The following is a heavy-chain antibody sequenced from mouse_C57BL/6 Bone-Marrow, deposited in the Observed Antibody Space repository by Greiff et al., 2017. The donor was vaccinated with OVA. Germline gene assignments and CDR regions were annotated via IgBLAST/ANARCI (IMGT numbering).Heavy chain of an antibody. V-gene: IGHV1-19*01. D-gene: IGHD1-1*01. CDR3: ARTYGSSYPWYFDV. CDR1: GYTFTDYY. Sequence: VQLKESGPVLVKPGASVKMSCKASGYTFTDYYMNWVKQSHGKSLEWIGVINPYNGGTSSNQKFKGKATLTVDKSSSTAYMELNSLTSEDSAVYYCARTYGSSYPWYFDVWGTGTTVTVSS. J-gene: IGHJ1*03. CDR2: INPYNGGT.